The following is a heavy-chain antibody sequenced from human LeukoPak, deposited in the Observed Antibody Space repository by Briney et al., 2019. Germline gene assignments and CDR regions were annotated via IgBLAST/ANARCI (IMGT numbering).Heavy chain of an antibody. J-gene: IGHJ4*02. Sequence: GGSLRLSCAASGFTFSSYCMHWVRQAPGKGLEWVAVIWYDGSNKYYADSVKGRFTISRDNSKNTLYLQMYSLRAEDTAVYYCARAGGYDILTGYNHNYFDYWGQGTLVTVSS. D-gene: IGHD3-9*01. V-gene: IGHV3-33*01. CDR3: ARAGGYDILTGYNHNYFDY. CDR2: IWYDGSNK. CDR1: GFTFSSYC.